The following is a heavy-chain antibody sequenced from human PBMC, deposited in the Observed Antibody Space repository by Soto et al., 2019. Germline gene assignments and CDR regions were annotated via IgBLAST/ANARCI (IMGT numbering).Heavy chain of an antibody. Sequence: ASVKVSCKASGYTFTSYAMHWVRQAPGQRLEWMGWINAGNGNTKYSQKFQGRVTITRDTSANTAYMELSSLRSEDTAVYYCARGGVGLMVYAISDPLDYWGQGTLVTVSS. CDR3: ARGGVGLMVYAISDPLDY. D-gene: IGHD2-8*01. CDR1: GYTFTSYA. V-gene: IGHV1-3*01. J-gene: IGHJ4*02. CDR2: INAGNGNT.